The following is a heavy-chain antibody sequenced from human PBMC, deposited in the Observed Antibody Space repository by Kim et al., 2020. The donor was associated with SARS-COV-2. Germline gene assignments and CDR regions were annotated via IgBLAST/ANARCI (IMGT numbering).Heavy chain of an antibody. V-gene: IGHV3-30*02. J-gene: IGHJ4*02. CDR3: AKDSLGFLGVAEG. D-gene: IGHD3-3*01. Sequence: AGSVKGRFTIYRDNSKHTLYLQVNSLRAEDTAVYYCAKDSLGFLGVAEGWVQGTLVTVSS.